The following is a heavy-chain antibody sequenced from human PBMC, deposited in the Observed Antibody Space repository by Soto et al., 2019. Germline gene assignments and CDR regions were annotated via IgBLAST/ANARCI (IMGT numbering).Heavy chain of an antibody. CDR2: IHHSGRT. D-gene: IGHD2-2*01. CDR1: GDSINSGDYY. CDR3: ARGSDCSRTTCSNINFFDP. Sequence: TLSLTCAVFGDSINSGDYYWTWIRQHAGKGLEWIGHIHHSGRTHYNPSLMSRVDISLDTSKNQLSLTLTSVTAADTAVYYCARGSDCSRTTCSNINFFDPWGQGILVTL. V-gene: IGHV4-31*11. J-gene: IGHJ5*02.